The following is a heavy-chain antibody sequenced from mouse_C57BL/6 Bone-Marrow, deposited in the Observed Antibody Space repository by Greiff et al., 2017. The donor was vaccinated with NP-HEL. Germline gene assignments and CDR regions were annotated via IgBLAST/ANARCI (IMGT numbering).Heavy chain of an antibody. V-gene: IGHV1-55*01. Sequence: QVQLKQPGAELVKPGASVKMSCKASGYTFTSYWITWVKQRPGQGLEWIGDIYPGSGSTNYNEKFKSKATLTVDTSSSTAYMQRSSLTSEDSAVYYCARQDGGYFDVWGTGTTVTVSS. CDR3: ARQDGGYFDV. J-gene: IGHJ1*03. CDR2: IYPGSGST. D-gene: IGHD1-1*02. CDR1: GYTFTSYW.